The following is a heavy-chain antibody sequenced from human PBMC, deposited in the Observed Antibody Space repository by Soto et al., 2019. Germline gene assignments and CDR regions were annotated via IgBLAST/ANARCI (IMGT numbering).Heavy chain of an antibody. CDR1: GGSFSINP. D-gene: IGHD5-18*01. Sequence: QVQLVQSGSEVKKPGSSVKVSCKASGGSFSINPISWVRQAPGQGLEWMAGIIPIFATVHYAQKFQGRATITADESTGTAYIELTSLRSEDTDVSLCASGGSGYSSAPRYDFDHWCQGTLVTVS. J-gene: IGHJ4*02. CDR2: IIPIFATV. V-gene: IGHV1-69*01. CDR3: ASGGSGYSSAPRYDFDH.